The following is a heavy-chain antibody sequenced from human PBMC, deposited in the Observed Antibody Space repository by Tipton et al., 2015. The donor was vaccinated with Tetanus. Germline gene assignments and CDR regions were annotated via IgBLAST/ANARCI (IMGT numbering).Heavy chain of an antibody. J-gene: IGHJ4*02. CDR2: ISYSSTSI. CDR3: ARDSPDILLVPAV. D-gene: IGHD2-2*01. CDR1: GFSFRDFG. Sequence: SLRLSCAGSGFSFRDFGMNWVRQAPGKGLEWVSYISYSSTSIYYAASVKGRFAVSRDNAKNTLYLQMNSLRAEDTAVYYCARDSPDILLVPAVWGQGTLVTVSS. V-gene: IGHV3-48*04.